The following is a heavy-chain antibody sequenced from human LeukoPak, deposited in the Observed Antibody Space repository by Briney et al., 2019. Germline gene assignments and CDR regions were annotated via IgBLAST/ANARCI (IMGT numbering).Heavy chain of an antibody. CDR1: GYTFTSYA. J-gene: IGHJ3*02. V-gene: IGHV1-3*01. CDR3: ASTVEMATIRALDAFDI. D-gene: IGHD5-24*01. Sequence: TSVKVSCKASGYTFTSYAMHWVRQAPGQRLEWMGWINAGNGNTKYSQKFQGRVTITRDTSASTAYMELSSLRSEDTAVYYCASTVEMATIRALDAFDIWGQGTMVTVSS. CDR2: INAGNGNT.